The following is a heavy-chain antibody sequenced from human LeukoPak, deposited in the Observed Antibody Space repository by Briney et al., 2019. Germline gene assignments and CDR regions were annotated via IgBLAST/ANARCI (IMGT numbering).Heavy chain of an antibody. CDR2: IIPILGIA. Sequence: VASVKLSCTASVGTFSSYAITWVRQAPGQGLEWMGRIIPILGIANYAQKFQGRVTTTADTSTSTAYLELGSLRSEHTAVYYCARDKRSGWYRSDAFDIWGQGTMVTVSS. D-gene: IGHD6-19*01. CDR3: ARDKRSGWYRSDAFDI. V-gene: IGHV1-69*04. CDR1: VGTFSSYA. J-gene: IGHJ3*02.